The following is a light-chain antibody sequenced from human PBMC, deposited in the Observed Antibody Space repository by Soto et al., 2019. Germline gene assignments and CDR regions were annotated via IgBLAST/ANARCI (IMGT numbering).Light chain of an antibody. CDR3: QTWGTGIHV. Sequence: QRVLAQMPSSSASPGGSVKLTRTLSSGQRSYAIAWHQQQPEKGPRYLMKLNSDGSHSKGDGIPDRFSGSSSGAERYLTISSLQSEDEADYYCQTWGTGIHVFGTGTKVTVL. V-gene: IGLV4-69*01. J-gene: IGLJ1*01. CDR2: LNSDGSH. CDR1: SGQRSYA.